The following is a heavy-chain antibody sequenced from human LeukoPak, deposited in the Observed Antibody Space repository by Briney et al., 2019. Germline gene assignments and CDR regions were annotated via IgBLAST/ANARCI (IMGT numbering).Heavy chain of an antibody. CDR3: AREWYYYDSSGYHPGLFDY. V-gene: IGHV4-38-2*02. CDR2: IYHSGST. J-gene: IGHJ4*02. D-gene: IGHD3-22*01. Sequence: SETLSLTCTVSGYSISSGYYWGWIRQPPGQGLEWIGSIYHSGSTYYNPSLKSRVTISVDTSKNQFSLKLSSVTAADTAVYYCAREWYYYDSSGYHPGLFDYWGQGTLVTVSS. CDR1: GYSISSGYY.